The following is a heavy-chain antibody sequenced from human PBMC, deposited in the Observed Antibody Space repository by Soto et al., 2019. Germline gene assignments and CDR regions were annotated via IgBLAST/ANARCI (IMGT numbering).Heavy chain of an antibody. V-gene: IGHV4-59*01. J-gene: IGHJ4*02. CDR1: GDFLTTYY. Sequence: SETLSLTCDVSGDFLTTYYWNWIRQSPGKGLEWIGYIFYGGHTNYNPSLRGRATISVDTSKNQFSLKLSSVTAADTAVYYCARSPQYSSGWNGGFDYWGQRTLVTVSS. CDR2: IFYGGHT. CDR3: ARSPQYSSGWNGGFDY. D-gene: IGHD6-19*01.